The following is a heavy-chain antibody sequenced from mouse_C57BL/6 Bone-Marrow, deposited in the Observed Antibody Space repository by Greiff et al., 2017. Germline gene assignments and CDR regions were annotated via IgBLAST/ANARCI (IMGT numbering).Heavy chain of an antibody. V-gene: IGHV3-6*01. CDR3: ASAITTVVAGFDY. D-gene: IGHD1-1*01. CDR1: GYSITSGYY. CDR2: IRYDGSN. Sequence: EVQLQESGPGLVKPSQSLSLTCSVTGYSITSGYYWNWIRQFPGNKLEWMGYIRYDGSNNYNPSLKNRISITRDTSKNQFFLKLNSVTTEDTATYYCASAITTVVAGFDYWGQGTTLTVSS. J-gene: IGHJ2*01.